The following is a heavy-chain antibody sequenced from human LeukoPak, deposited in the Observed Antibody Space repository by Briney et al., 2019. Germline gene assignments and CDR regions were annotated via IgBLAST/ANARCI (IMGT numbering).Heavy chain of an antibody. J-gene: IGHJ4*02. CDR3: ARDSGIAAAGPELCFDY. V-gene: IGHV1-58*01. D-gene: IGHD6-13*01. Sequence: GASVKVSCKASGFTFTSSAVQWVRQARGQRLEWIGWIVVGSGNTNYAQKFQERVTITRDMSTSTAYMELSRLRSDDTAVYYCARDSGIAAAGPELCFDYWGQGTLVTVSS. CDR2: IVVGSGNT. CDR1: GFTFTSSA.